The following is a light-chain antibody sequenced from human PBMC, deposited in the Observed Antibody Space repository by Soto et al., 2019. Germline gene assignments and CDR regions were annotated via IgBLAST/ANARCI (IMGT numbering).Light chain of an antibody. CDR3: QQYNSYSL. CDR2: DAS. Sequence: GDRVTITCRASQTISSWLAWYQQKPGKAPKLLIYDASSLESGVPSRFRGSGSGTEFTLTITSLQTEDFATYYCQQYNSYSLFGQGTKVDIQ. V-gene: IGKV1-5*01. CDR1: QTISSW. J-gene: IGKJ1*01.